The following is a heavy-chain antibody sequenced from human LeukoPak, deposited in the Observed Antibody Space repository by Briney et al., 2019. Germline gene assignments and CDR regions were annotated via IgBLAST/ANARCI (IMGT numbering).Heavy chain of an antibody. D-gene: IGHD3-22*01. CDR2: IKKDGNEA. CDR3: MGGHGWLPEN. J-gene: IGHJ4*02. V-gene: IGHV3-7*01. Sequence: GGSLRLSCAASSGFTFSSYWMNWVRQTPGKGLEWAAIIKKDGNEAFYVDSVKGRFTISRDNVENSLYLQMNSLRVEDTAVYYCMGGHGWLPENWGQGTLVTVSS. CDR1: GFTFSSYW.